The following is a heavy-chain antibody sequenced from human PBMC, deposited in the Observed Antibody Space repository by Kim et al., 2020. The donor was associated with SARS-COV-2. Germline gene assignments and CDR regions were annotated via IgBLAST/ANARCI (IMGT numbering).Heavy chain of an antibody. J-gene: IGHJ5*02. D-gene: IGHD6-19*01. Sequence: PPLKSRVPISVDTSKNQFSLKLSSVTAADTAVYYCAREGIAVAGGWFDPWGQGTLVTVSS. CDR3: AREGIAVAGGWFDP. V-gene: IGHV4-59*01.